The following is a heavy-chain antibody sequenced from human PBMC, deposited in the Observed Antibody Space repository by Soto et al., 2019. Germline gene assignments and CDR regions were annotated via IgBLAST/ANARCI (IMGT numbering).Heavy chain of an antibody. CDR1: GITFNTYY. CDR3: AGTDDSLDY. D-gene: IGHD3-22*01. V-gene: IGHV3-21*01. CDR2: ISSDGSHV. Sequence: EVQMVESGGGLVKPGGSLRLSCAASGITFNTYYMKWVRQAPGKGLEWVSSISSDGSHVFYGDSAKGRFTISRDNAKNSLYLQMNSLTAEDTAVYYCAGTDDSLDYWGRGTLVTVSS. J-gene: IGHJ4*02.